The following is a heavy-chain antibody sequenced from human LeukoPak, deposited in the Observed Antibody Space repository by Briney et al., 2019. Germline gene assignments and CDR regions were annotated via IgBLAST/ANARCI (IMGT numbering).Heavy chain of an antibody. J-gene: IGHJ5*02. CDR2: INHSGST. V-gene: IGHV4-34*01. Sequence: GSLRLSCAASGFTFNDYYMSWIRQAPGKGLEWIGEINHSGSTNYKPSIKSRVTISVDTSKNQFSLNLTSVTAADTAVYYCARLYIGGYSRSTNYNWFDPWGQGTLVTVSS. D-gene: IGHD6-13*01. CDR3: ARLYIGGYSRSTNYNWFDP. CDR1: GFTFNDYY.